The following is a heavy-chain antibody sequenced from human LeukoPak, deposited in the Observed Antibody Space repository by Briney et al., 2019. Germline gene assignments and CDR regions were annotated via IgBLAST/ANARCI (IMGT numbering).Heavy chain of an antibody. CDR2: TYYRSTGYN. D-gene: IGHD2-2*01. CDR1: GDSVSSNSVT. CDR3: ARRLTQYDCFDP. Sequence: SQTLSLTCAISGDSVSSNSVTWNWSRQSPSRGLECLGRTYYRSTGYNDYAVSVRGRITVNPDTSKNQFSLHLNSVTPEDTAVYYCARRLTQYDCFDPWGQGILVTVSS. V-gene: IGHV6-1*01. J-gene: IGHJ5*02.